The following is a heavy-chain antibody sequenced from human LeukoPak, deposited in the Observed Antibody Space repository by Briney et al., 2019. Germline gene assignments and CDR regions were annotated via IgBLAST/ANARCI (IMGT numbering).Heavy chain of an antibody. CDR2: IYTSGST. V-gene: IGHV4-4*07. Sequence: SETLSLTCTVSGGSLSSYYWSWVRQPAGKGLEWIGRIYTSGSTNYNPSLKSRVTMSVDTSKNQFSLKLSSVTAADTAVYYCARVPSGWTYYFDYWGQGTLVTVSS. CDR3: ARVPSGWTYYFDY. CDR1: GGSLSSYY. D-gene: IGHD6-19*01. J-gene: IGHJ4*02.